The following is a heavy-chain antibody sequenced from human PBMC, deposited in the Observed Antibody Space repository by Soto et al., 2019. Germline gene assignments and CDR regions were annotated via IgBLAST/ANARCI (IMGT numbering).Heavy chain of an antibody. J-gene: IGHJ4*02. CDR3: ARGKPLVVVAATTFDY. CDR1: GDSIRSSSY. V-gene: IGHV4-38-2*02. CDR2: IYSTGNT. Sequence: PSETLSLTCTVSGDSIRSSSYWGWIRQPPGKGLEWIGSIYSTGNTYYNPSLNSQVTISVDTSKNQFSLKLSSVTAADTAVYYCARGKPLVVVAATTFDYWGQGTLVTVSS. D-gene: IGHD2-15*01.